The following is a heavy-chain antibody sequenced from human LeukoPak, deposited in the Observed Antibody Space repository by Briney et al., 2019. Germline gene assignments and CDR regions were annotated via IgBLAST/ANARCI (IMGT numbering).Heavy chain of an antibody. CDR1: GFTFSSYS. J-gene: IGHJ4*02. CDR2: ISSSSSYI. Sequence: GGSLRLSCAASGFTFSSYSMNWVRQAPGKGLEWVSSISSSSSYIYYADSVKGRFTISRDNAKNSLYLQMNSLRAEDTAVYYCARVEGGYSGGIDDYWGQGTLVTVSS. CDR3: ARVEGGYSGGIDDY. V-gene: IGHV3-21*01. D-gene: IGHD2-15*01.